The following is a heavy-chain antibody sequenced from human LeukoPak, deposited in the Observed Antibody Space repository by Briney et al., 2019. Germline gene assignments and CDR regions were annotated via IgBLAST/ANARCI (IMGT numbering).Heavy chain of an antibody. CDR2: INWNGGST. D-gene: IGHD4-17*01. CDR3: ASGGSAYGETDY. CDR1: GFTFDDYG. Sequence: TGGSLRLSCAASGFTFDDYGMSWVRQAPGKGLEWVSGINWNGGSTGYADSVKGRFTISRDNAKNSLYLQMNSLRAEDTALYYCASGGSAYGETDYWGQGTLVTVSS. J-gene: IGHJ4*02. V-gene: IGHV3-20*04.